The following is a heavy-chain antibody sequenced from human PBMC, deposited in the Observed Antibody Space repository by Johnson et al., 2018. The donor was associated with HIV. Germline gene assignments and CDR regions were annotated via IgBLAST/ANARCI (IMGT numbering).Heavy chain of an antibody. CDR1: GFTFSGSA. Sequence: VQLVESGGGLVQPGGSLKLSCAASGFTFSGSAMHWVRPASGKGLEWVGRIRSKANSYATAYAASVKGRFTISRDDSKNTAYLQMNSLKTEDTAVYYCTRPLDYYDSSGYLDAFDIWGQGTMVTVSS. CDR2: IRSKANSYAT. J-gene: IGHJ3*02. D-gene: IGHD3-22*01. CDR3: TRPLDYYDSSGYLDAFDI. V-gene: IGHV3-73*01.